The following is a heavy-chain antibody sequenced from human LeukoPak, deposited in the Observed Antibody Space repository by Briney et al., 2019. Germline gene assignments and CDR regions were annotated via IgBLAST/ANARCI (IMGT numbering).Heavy chain of an antibody. Sequence: SQTLSLTCAISGDSVSSNSAAWNWIRQSPSRGLEWLGRTYYRSKRYHDYGVSVKSRITIKPDTSKNHFSLQLNSVTPEDTALYFCARGSSISGGLDYWGQGTLVTVSS. CDR1: GDSVSSNSAA. J-gene: IGHJ4*02. V-gene: IGHV6-1*01. CDR3: ARGSSISGGLDY. D-gene: IGHD6-13*01. CDR2: TYYRSKRYH.